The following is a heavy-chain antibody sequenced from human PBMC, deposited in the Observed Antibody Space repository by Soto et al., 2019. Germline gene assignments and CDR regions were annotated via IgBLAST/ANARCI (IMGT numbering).Heavy chain of an antibody. D-gene: IGHD2-21*02. V-gene: IGHV5-51*01. CDR1: GYSFTSYW. J-gene: IGHJ4*02. CDR3: ALFEGDPLGSDYFYY. CDR2: IYPGDSDT. Sequence: PGESLKISCKGSGYSFTSYWIGWVRQMPGKGLEWMGIIYPGDSDTRYSPSFQGQVTISADKSISTAYLQWSSLKASDTAMYYCALFEGDPLGSDYFYYWGQGSLVTVSS.